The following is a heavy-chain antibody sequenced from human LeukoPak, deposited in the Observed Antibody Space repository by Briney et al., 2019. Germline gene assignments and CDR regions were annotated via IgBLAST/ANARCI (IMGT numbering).Heavy chain of an antibody. Sequence: GGSLRLSCAASGYTFSSSWMTWVRQAPGKGLEWVANMKQDGSEKYYVDSVKGRFTISRDNAKNSLYLQMDSLRAEDTAVYYCARPGSTWRFDYWGQGNLVTVSS. CDR1: GYTFSSSW. D-gene: IGHD2-2*01. CDR3: ARPGSTWRFDY. V-gene: IGHV3-7*01. CDR2: MKQDGSEK. J-gene: IGHJ4*02.